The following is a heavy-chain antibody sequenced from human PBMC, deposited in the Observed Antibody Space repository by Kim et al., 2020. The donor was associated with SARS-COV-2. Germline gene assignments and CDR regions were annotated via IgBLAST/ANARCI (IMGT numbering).Heavy chain of an antibody. CDR2: ISSSSSYI. Sequence: GGSLRLSCAASGFTFSSYSMNWVRQAPGKGLEWVSSISSSSSYIYYADSVKGRFTISRDNAKNSLYLQMNSLRAEDTAVYYCAREPLDWGSPGNDAFEIWGQGTIVTVSS. V-gene: IGHV3-21*01. CDR3: AREPLDWGSPGNDAFEI. CDR1: GFTFSSYS. D-gene: IGHD3-16*01. J-gene: IGHJ3*02.